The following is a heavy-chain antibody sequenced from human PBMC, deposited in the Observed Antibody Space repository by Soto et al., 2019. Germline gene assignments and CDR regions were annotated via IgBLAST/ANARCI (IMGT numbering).Heavy chain of an antibody. CDR2: ISSSGSTI. CDR3: ARGPLYYYGSGSLPFFDY. D-gene: IGHD3-10*01. J-gene: IGHJ4*02. CDR1: GFTFSSYE. V-gene: IGHV3-48*03. Sequence: GGSLRLSCAASGFTFSSYEMNWVRQAPGKGLEWVSYISSSGSTIYYADSVKGRFTISRDNAKNSLYLQMNSLTAEDTAVYYCARGPLYYYGSGSLPFFDYWGQGTLVTVSS.